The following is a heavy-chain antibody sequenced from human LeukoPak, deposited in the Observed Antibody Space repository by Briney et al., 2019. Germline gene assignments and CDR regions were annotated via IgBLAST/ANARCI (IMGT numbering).Heavy chain of an antibody. CDR3: AKGRGWEASYYYYYMDV. D-gene: IGHD1-26*01. CDR1: GFTVSSNY. Sequence: HPWGSLRLSCAASGFTVSSNYMSWVRQAPGKGLEWVSVIYSGGSTYYADSVKGRFTISRDNSKNTLYLQMNSLRAEDTAVYYCAKGRGWEASYYYYYMDVWGKGTTVTISS. V-gene: IGHV3-66*01. CDR2: IYSGGST. J-gene: IGHJ6*03.